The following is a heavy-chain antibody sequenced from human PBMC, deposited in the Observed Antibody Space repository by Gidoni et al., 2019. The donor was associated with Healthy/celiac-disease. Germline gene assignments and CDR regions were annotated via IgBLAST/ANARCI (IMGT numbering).Heavy chain of an antibody. D-gene: IGHD4-17*01. CDR2: IWYDGSNK. CDR3: ARDHDYEVGGSDAFDI. J-gene: IGHJ3*02. V-gene: IGHV3-33*01. CDR1: GFTFSIYG. Sequence: QVQLVESGGGVVKPGRSLRLSCAASGFTFSIYGMHWVGKAPGKGLEWVAVIWYDGSNKYYADSVKGRFTISRDNSKNTLYLQMNSLRAEDTAVYYCARDHDYEVGGSDAFDIWGQGTMVTVSS.